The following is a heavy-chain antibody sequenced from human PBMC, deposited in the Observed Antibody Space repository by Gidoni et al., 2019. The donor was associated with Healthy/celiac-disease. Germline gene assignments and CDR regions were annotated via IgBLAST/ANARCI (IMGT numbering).Heavy chain of an antibody. V-gene: IGHV4-30-2*01. CDR2: IYHSGST. J-gene: IGHJ4*02. CDR3: ARDGSGGNVDY. D-gene: IGHD2-15*01. CDR1: GRSISSGGYS. Sequence: QLQLQESGSGLVKPSQTLSLTCAVSGRSISSGGYSWSWIRQPPGKGLEWIGCIYHSGSTYYNPSLKSRVTISVDRSKNQFSLKLSSVTAADTAVYYCARDGSGGNVDYWGQGTLVTVSS.